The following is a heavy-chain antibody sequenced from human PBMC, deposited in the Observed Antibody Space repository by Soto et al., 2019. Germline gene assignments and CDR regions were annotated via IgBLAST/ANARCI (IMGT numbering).Heavy chain of an antibody. CDR1: GFTFSTYD. D-gene: IGHD6-25*01. J-gene: IGHJ4*02. CDR3: AKDLGDSSADHGADY. CDR2: ISSDGSNE. V-gene: IGHV3-30*18. Sequence: QVQLVESGGGVVQPGRSLRLSCAASGFTFSTYDMHWVRQAPGKGLEWVAVISSDGSNEYYADSVKGRFTISRDNSKNTLYVQMNRLRAEDTAVYYCAKDLGDSSADHGADYWGQGTLVTVSS.